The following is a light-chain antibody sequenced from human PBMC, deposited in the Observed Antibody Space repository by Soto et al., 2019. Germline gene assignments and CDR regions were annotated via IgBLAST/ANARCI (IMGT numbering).Light chain of an antibody. V-gene: IGKV3-15*01. J-gene: IGKJ1*01. CDR3: QQYNNWPWT. Sequence: EIVMTQSPATLSVSPGGSATLSCRASQSISDTLAWYQQKPGQAXRLLIYGASTRAPGFPARFSGSGSGTDCPPTISSLQSEDWAVYYCQQYNNWPWTFGQGTQGGYQ. CDR1: QSISDT. CDR2: GAS.